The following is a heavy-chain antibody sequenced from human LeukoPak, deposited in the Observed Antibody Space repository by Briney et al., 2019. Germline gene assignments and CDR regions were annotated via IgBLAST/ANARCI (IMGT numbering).Heavy chain of an antibody. CDR3: AKGRGVGYSRSGADY. D-gene: IGHD6-6*01. V-gene: IGHV3-30*18. CDR1: GFTFSSYG. Sequence: TGGSLRLSCAASGFTFSSYGMHWVRQAPGKGLEWVAVISYDGSNKYYADSVKGRFTISRDNSKNTLYLQMNSLRAEDTAVYYCAKGRGVGYSRSGADYWGQGTLVTVSS. J-gene: IGHJ4*02. CDR2: ISYDGSNK.